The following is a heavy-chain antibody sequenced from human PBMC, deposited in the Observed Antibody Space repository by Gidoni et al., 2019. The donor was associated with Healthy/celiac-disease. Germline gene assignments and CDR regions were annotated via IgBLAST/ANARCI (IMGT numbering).Heavy chain of an antibody. Sequence: QVTLKESGPVLVKPTETLTLTCTVSGFSLSNARMGVSWIRQPPGKALEWLAHIFSNDEKSYSTSLKSRLTISKDTSKSQVVLTMTNMDPVDTATYYCARIGGGEVAVAGTGPTPRFYYFDYWGQGTLVTVSS. CDR3: ARIGGGEVAVAGTGPTPRFYYFDY. J-gene: IGHJ4*02. CDR2: IFSNDEK. V-gene: IGHV2-26*01. D-gene: IGHD6-19*01. CDR1: GFSLSNARMG.